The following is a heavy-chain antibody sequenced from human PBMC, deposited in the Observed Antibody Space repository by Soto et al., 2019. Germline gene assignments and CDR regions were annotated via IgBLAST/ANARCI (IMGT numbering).Heavy chain of an antibody. Sequence: SETLSLTCAVYGGSFSGYYWSWIRQPPGKGLEWIGEINHSGSTNYNPSLKSRVTISVDTSKNQFSLKLSSVTAADTAVYYCARGRDPNGGFDYWGQGTLVT. CDR3: ARGRDPNGGFDY. CDR1: GGSFSGYY. CDR2: INHSGST. J-gene: IGHJ4*02. V-gene: IGHV4-34*01. D-gene: IGHD3-16*01.